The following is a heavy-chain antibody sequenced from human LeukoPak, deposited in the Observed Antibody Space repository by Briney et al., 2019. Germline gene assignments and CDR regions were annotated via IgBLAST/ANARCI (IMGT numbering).Heavy chain of an antibody. Sequence: GGSLRLSCAASGFTFSDYYMTWIRQAPGKGLEWISYMSSSGGTIYYADSVKGRFTVSRDNAKNSLYLQMNSLRAEDTALYYCARDRSGPFLFDYWGQGALVTVSS. CDR2: MSSSGGTI. J-gene: IGHJ4*02. CDR3: ARDRSGPFLFDY. CDR1: GFTFSDYY. V-gene: IGHV3-11*01.